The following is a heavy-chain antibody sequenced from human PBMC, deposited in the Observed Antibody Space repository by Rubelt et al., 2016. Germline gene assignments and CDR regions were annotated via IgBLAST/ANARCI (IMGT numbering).Heavy chain of an antibody. CDR1: GYTFTSYG. CDR2: ISAYNGNT. CDR3: ARAARPDYYLDY. D-gene: IGHD6-6*01. V-gene: IGHV1-18*01. Sequence: QVQLVQSGAEVKKPGASVKVSCKASGYTFTSYGISWVRQAPGQGLEWMGWISAYNGNTNHARKVPGRVTLTTDTSTSTAYMELSRLRSDETAVYYCARAARPDYYLDYWGQGTLVTVSS. J-gene: IGHJ4*02.